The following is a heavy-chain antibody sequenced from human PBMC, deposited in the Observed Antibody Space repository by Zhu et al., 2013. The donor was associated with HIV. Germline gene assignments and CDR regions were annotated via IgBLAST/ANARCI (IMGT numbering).Heavy chain of an antibody. Sequence: VQLVESGGGVVQPGRSLRLSCAASGFTFSSYGMHWVRQAPGKGLEWVSYISSSSSTIYYADSVKGRFTISRDNAKNSLYLQMNSLRAEDTAVYYCRSGWYRGPDYWGQGTLVTVSS. CDR1: GFTFSSYG. J-gene: IGHJ4*02. CDR2: ISSSSSTI. CDR3: RSGWYRGPDY. D-gene: IGHD6-19*01. V-gene: IGHV3-48*04.